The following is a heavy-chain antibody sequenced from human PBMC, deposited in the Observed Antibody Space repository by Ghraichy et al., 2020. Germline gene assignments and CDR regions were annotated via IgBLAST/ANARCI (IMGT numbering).Heavy chain of an antibody. CDR1: GASFGDYS. CDR2: VNHRGGT. CDR3: TRGAYRGRQDS. J-gene: IGHJ5*01. V-gene: IGHV4-34*01. Sequence: GSLRLSCGVSGASFGDYSWSWIRQAPGKGLEWIGEVNHRGGTNYNPSLKSRVSISVDTSKNHFSLKLSFVTAADTAMYYCTRGAYRGRQDSWGQGTLVTVSS. D-gene: IGHD3-10*01.